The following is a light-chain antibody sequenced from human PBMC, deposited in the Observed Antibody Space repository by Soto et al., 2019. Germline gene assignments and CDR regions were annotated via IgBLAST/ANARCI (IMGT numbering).Light chain of an antibody. J-gene: IGKJ3*01. CDR2: GAS. CDR1: QSVSSSY. V-gene: IGKV3-20*01. CDR3: QQYGSSPFT. Sequence: ESVLTQSPGTLSMSPGERATLSCRASQSVSSSYSAWYQQKPGQAPRLLIYGASRRATGIQDRFSGSGSGTDFTLTISRLEPEDFALYYCQQYGSSPFTVGRGTKVDIK.